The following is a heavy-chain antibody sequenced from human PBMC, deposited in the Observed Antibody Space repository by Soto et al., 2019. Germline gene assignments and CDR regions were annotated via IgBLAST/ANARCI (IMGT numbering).Heavy chain of an antibody. Sequence: GGSLRLSCVASGFTFTNYGMHWVRQAPGKGLEWVAVIWHDESNKFYGEAVKGRFTISRDISKNTVYLQMDSLRAEDTAVYFCARFSTTWDFDYWGQGTLVTVS. D-gene: IGHD6-13*01. V-gene: IGHV3-33*01. J-gene: IGHJ4*02. CDR1: GFTFTNYG. CDR3: ARFSTTWDFDY. CDR2: IWHDESNK.